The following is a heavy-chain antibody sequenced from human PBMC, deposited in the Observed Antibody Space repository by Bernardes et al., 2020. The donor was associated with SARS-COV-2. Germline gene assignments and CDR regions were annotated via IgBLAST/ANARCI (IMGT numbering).Heavy chain of an antibody. D-gene: IGHD2-15*01. J-gene: IGHJ4*02. Sequence: ASVKVSCKASGYTYTNYGIGWVRQAPGHGLEWLGWISGYNGNTNYARHLQDRISMTADIPTNTAFMELRRLRSDDTAVYYCARVEGFCSGGTCFSLFYFDHWGQGTLVSVSS. V-gene: IGHV1-18*04. CDR2: ISGYNGNT. CDR3: ARVEGFCSGGTCFSLFYFDH. CDR1: GYTYTNYG.